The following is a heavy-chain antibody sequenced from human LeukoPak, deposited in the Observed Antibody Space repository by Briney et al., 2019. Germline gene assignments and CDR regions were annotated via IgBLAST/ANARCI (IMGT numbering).Heavy chain of an antibody. CDR3: AREVMVSEYYFDY. J-gene: IGHJ4*02. CDR2: IYYSGST. Sequence: SQTLSLTCTVSGGSISSGDYYWSWIRQPPGKGLEWIGYIYYSGSTYFNPSLKSRVTISVDTSKNQFSLRLSSVSAADTAVYYCAREVMVSEYYFDYWGQGTLVTVSS. V-gene: IGHV4-30-4*01. CDR1: GGSISSGDYY. D-gene: IGHD2-8*01.